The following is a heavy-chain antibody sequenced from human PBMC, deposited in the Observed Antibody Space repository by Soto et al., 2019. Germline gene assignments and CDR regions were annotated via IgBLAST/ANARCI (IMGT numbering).Heavy chain of an antibody. CDR2: IYYSGST. V-gene: IGHV4-39*01. J-gene: IGHJ5*02. CDR1: GGSISSSSYY. D-gene: IGHD3-3*02. Sequence: QLQLQESGPGLVKPSETLSLTCTVSGGSISSSSYYWGWIRQPPGKGLEWIGSIYYSGSTYYNPSLKSRVNISIDTSKTQFSLKLSSVTAADPAVYYCASPQVAFYNWFDPWGQGTLVTVSS. CDR3: ASPQVAFYNWFDP.